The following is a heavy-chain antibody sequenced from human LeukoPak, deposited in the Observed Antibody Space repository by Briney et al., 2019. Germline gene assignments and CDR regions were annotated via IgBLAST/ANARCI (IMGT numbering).Heavy chain of an antibody. CDR2: INHSGST. D-gene: IGHD3-22*01. Sequence: SETLPLTCAVYGGSFSGYYWSWNRQPPGKGLEWIGEINHSGSTNYNPSLKSRVTISVDASKNQFSLELNSVTAADTAVYYCARGRYYDSSGYYGANWFDPWGQGTLVTVSS. CDR3: ARGRYYDSSGYYGANWFDP. V-gene: IGHV4-34*01. J-gene: IGHJ5*02. CDR1: GGSFSGYY.